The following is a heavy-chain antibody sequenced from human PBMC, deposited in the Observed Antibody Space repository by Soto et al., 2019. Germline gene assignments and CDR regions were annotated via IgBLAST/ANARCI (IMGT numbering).Heavy chain of an antibody. V-gene: IGHV4-4*02. CDR1: GVSISSHDW. CDR2: SHQSGNT. D-gene: IGHD6-13*01. J-gene: IGHJ4*02. CDR3: ATRDSSRFY. Sequence: QVQLQASGPGLVKPSGTLSLTCAVSGVSISSHDWWTWVRQPPGKGLEWIGESHQSGNTNYNSSLESRVTISVDKSKNQFSRKLTAVTVADTAVYYCATRDSSRFYWGQGTLVTVSS.